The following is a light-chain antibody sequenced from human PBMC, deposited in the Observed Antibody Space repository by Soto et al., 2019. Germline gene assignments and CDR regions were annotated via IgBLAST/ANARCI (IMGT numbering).Light chain of an antibody. V-gene: IGLV1-47*02. CDR3: SATDDSLGGPV. Sequence: QSALTQPASVSGSPGQSITISCGGTSNDVGAYIYVSWYQQFPGKAPKLLIYTNDQRPSGVPDRFSASKSGTSASLAISGLRSEDEADYFCSATDDSLGGPVFGGGTKLTVL. J-gene: IGLJ2*01. CDR2: TND. CDR1: SNDVGAYIY.